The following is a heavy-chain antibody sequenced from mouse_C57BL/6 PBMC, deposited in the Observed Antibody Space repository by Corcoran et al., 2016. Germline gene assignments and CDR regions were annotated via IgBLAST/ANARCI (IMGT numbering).Heavy chain of an antibody. V-gene: IGHV1-26*01. D-gene: IGHD4-1*01. CDR2: INPNNGGT. Sequence: EVQLQQSGPELVKPGASVKISCKASGYTLTDYYMNWVKQSHGKSLEWIGDINPNNGGTSYNQKFKGKATLTVDKSSSTAYMELRSLTSEDSAVYYCARSKLGEAWFAYWGQGTLVTVSA. CDR3: ARSKLGEAWFAY. CDR1: GYTLTDYY. J-gene: IGHJ3*01.